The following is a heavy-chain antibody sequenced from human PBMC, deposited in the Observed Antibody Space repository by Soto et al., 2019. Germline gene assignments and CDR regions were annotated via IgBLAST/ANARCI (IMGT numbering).Heavy chain of an antibody. D-gene: IGHD2-2*01. CDR3: ASAKVYCSSTSCLPRDYYYYYGMDV. J-gene: IGHJ6*02. CDR1: GGSISSYY. Sequence: SETLSLTCTVSGGSISSYYWSWIRQPPGKGLEWIGYIYYSGSTNYNPSHKSRVTISVDTSKNQFSLKLSSVTAADTVVYYCASAKVYCSSTSCLPRDYYYYYGMDVWGLGTTVTVSS. V-gene: IGHV4-59*01. CDR2: IYYSGST.